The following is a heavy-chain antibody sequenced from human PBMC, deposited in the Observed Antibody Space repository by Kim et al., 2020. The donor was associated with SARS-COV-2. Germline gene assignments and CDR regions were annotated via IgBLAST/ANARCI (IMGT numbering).Heavy chain of an antibody. J-gene: IGHJ4*02. Sequence: SETLSLTCSVSGDSISHYHWTWVRQPAGKGLEWIGTIYTSGYTNYNPSLKSRVTMSMDMSKSHLSLRLSSVTAVDTAIYFCARKDGDYWGPGTLVTVSS. CDR3: ARKDGDY. V-gene: IGHV4-4*07. CDR2: IYTSGYT. CDR1: GDSISHYH.